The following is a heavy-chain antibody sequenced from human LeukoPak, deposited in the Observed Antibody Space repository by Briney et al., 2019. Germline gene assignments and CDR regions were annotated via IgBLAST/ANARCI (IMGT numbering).Heavy chain of an antibody. Sequence: PSETLSLTCTGSGGSISSYYWSWIRQPPGKGLEWTGYIYYSGSTNYNPSLKSRVTISVDTSKNQFSLKLSSVTAADTAVYYCARGGNSGYLKQPFDYWGQGTLVTVSS. D-gene: IGHD5-12*01. V-gene: IGHV4-59*01. CDR3: ARGGNSGYLKQPFDY. CDR1: GGSISSYY. CDR2: IYYSGST. J-gene: IGHJ4*02.